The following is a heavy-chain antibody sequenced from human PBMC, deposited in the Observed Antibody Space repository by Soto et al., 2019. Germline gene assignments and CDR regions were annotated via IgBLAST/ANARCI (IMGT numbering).Heavy chain of an antibody. V-gene: IGHV4-4*07. Sequence: SETLSLTCTVSGGSISSYYCSWIRQSAGKGLEWIGRIDTSGTTNYNPSLRSRVTMSVDASKNQFSLNLSSVTAADTAVYFCARGPRGYVYYHGMDVWGQGTTVTVSS. CDR3: ARGPRGYVYYHGMDV. CDR1: GGSISSYY. D-gene: IGHD3-10*01. J-gene: IGHJ6*02. CDR2: IDTSGTT.